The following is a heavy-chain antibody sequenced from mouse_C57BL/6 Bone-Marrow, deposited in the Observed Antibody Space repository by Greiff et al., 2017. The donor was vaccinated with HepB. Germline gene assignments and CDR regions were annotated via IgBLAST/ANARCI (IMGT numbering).Heavy chain of an antibody. CDR2: ISSGSSTI. V-gene: IGHV5-17*01. Sequence: EVQLQESGGGLVKPGGSLKLSCAASGFTFSDYGMHWVRQAPEKGLEWVAYISSGSSTIYYADTVKGRFTISRDNAKNTLFLQRTSLRSEDTAMYYCAREAGSAWFAYWGQGTLVTVSA. CDR1: GFTFSDYG. CDR3: AREAGSAWFAY. D-gene: IGHD3-2*02. J-gene: IGHJ3*01.